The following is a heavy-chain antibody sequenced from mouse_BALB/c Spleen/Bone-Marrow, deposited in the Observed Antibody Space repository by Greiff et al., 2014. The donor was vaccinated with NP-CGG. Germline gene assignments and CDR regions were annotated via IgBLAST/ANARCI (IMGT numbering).Heavy chain of an antibody. CDR3: ARITTATSAMDY. Sequence: QLPQSGPGLVAPSQSLSTSCTVSGFSLTSYGVHWVCQPPGKGLEWLGVIWADGSTIFNSALMSRMSISEDNTRSQVFLKMNRLQTDDTAMYYCARITTATSAMDYWGQGTSVTVSS. J-gene: IGHJ4*01. CDR2: IWADGST. V-gene: IGHV2-9*02. CDR1: GFSLTSYG. D-gene: IGHD1-2*01.